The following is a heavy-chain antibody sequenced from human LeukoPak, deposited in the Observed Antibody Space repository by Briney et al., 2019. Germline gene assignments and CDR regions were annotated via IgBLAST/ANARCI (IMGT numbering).Heavy chain of an antibody. CDR3: ARPWEGSMIVVVTFDY. J-gene: IGHJ4*02. Sequence: GGSLRLSCAASGFTFSSYAMHWVRQAPGKGREWVAVISYDGSNKYYADSVKGRFTISRDNCKNTLYLQMNSLRAEDTAVYYCARPWEGSMIVVVTFDYWGQGTLVTVSS. V-gene: IGHV3-30-3*01. CDR2: ISYDGSNK. CDR1: GFTFSSYA. D-gene: IGHD3-22*01.